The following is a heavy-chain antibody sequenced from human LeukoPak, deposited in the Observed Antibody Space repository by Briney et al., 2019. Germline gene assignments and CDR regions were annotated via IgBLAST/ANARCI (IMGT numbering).Heavy chain of an antibody. CDR2: IYYSGST. J-gene: IGHJ4*02. D-gene: IGHD6-6*01. CDR1: CGSISSYH. V-gene: IGHV4-59*01. Sequence: PSETLSLTCTVSCGSISSYHWSWIRQPPGKGLEWIGLIYYSGSTNYSPSLKSRATISADTSKNQISLKLSSVTAADTAVYYCASFVYSTSSGFFDYWGQGTLVTVSS. CDR3: ASFVYSTSSGFFDY.